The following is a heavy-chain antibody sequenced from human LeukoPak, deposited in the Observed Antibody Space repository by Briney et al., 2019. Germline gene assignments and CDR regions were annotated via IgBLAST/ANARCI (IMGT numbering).Heavy chain of an antibody. CDR3: ARDKSFLYYFDY. J-gene: IGHJ4*02. D-gene: IGHD3-3*01. CDR2: FDPEDGET. Sequence: ASVKVSCKVSGYTPTELSMHWVRQAPGKGLEWMGGFDPEDGETIYAQKFQGRVTMTEDTSTDTAYMELRSLRSDDTAVYYCARDKSFLYYFDYWGQGTLVTVSS. CDR1: GYTPTELS. V-gene: IGHV1-24*01.